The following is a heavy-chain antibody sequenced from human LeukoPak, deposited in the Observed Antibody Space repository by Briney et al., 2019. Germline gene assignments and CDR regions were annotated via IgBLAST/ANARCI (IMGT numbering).Heavy chain of an antibody. J-gene: IGHJ5*02. CDR1: GGSISSYY. D-gene: IGHD4-17*01. CDR2: IYYSAST. Sequence: SETLSLTCTVSGGSISSYYWSWIRQPPGKGLDWIGYIYYSASTNYNPSLKSRVTISVYTSKNQFSLKLSSVTAADTAVYYCSRGSRLFDSGDSNNWFDPWGQGTLVTVFS. V-gene: IGHV4-59*01. CDR3: SRGSRLFDSGDSNNWFDP.